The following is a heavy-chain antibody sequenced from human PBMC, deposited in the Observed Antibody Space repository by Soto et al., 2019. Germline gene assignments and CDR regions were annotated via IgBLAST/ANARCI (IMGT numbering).Heavy chain of an antibody. CDR1: GFTFSRHG. D-gene: IGHD6-19*01. Sequence: GGSLRLSCAASGFTFSRHGMHWLRQAPGKGLEWVTVISHDGQNEYYSDSVRGRFTISRDNSKNTLYLQMNSLRAGDTAVYYCAKERMEQYQLLPFFDYWGQGTLVTVSS. CDR2: ISHDGQNE. V-gene: IGHV3-30*18. J-gene: IGHJ4*02. CDR3: AKERMEQYQLLPFFDY.